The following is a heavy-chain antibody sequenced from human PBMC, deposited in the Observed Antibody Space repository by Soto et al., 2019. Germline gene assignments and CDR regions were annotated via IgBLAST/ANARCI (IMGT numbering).Heavy chain of an antibody. Sequence: GESLKISCKGSGYSFTSYWIGWVRQMPGKGLEWMGIIYPGDSDTRYSPSFQGQVTISADKSISTAYLQWSSLKASDTAMYYCARHMAPRGYCSSTSCPFDYWGQGTLVTVSS. J-gene: IGHJ4*02. CDR3: ARHMAPRGYCSSTSCPFDY. CDR2: IYPGDSDT. D-gene: IGHD2-2*01. CDR1: GYSFTSYW. V-gene: IGHV5-51*01.